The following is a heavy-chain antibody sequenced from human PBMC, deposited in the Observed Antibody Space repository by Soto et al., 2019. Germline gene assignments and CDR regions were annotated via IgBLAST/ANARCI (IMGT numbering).Heavy chain of an antibody. CDR3: AREKGRVVRGVVPYYFDY. J-gene: IGHJ4*02. CDR1: GFTFSSYS. Sequence: EVQLVESGGGLVQPGGSLRLSCAASGFTFSSYSMNWVRQAPGKGLEWVSYISSSSSTIYYADSVKGRFTISRDNAKNSLYLQMNSLRDEDTAVYYCAREKGRVVRGVVPYYFDYWGQGTLVTVSS. D-gene: IGHD3-10*01. V-gene: IGHV3-48*02. CDR2: ISSSSSTI.